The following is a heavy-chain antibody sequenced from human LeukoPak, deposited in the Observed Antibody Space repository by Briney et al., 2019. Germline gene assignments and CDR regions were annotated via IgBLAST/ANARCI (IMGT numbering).Heavy chain of an antibody. CDR3: ARDRVVRGVISAFDI. D-gene: IGHD3-10*01. J-gene: IGHJ3*02. Sequence: SQTLSLTCTVSGGSISSNNYYWSWIWQPAGKGLEWIGRISPSGSTNYNPSLKSRVTISVDTSKNQFSLKLTSVTAADTAVYYCARDRVVRGVISAFDIWGQGTMVTVSS. V-gene: IGHV4-61*02. CDR1: GGSISSNNYY. CDR2: ISPSGST.